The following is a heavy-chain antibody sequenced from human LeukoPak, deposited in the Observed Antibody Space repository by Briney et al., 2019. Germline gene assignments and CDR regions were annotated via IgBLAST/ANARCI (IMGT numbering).Heavy chain of an antibody. CDR1: GVSISSGGYS. CDR2: IYYSGST. D-gene: IGHD6-13*01. J-gene: IGHJ3*02. CDR3: ARETNQRQLGHDAFDI. V-gene: IGHV4-31*03. Sequence: SETLSLTCTVSGVSISSGGYSWIWLRQHPGRGLEWIVNIYYSGSTSYNPSLKSRVTMSVDTSENQFSLKVSSVTAADTAVYYCARETNQRQLGHDAFDIWGQGTMVTVSS.